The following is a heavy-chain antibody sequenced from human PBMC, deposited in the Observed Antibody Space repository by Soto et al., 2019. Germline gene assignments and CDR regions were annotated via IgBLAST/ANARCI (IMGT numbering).Heavy chain of an antibody. V-gene: IGHV4-31*03. J-gene: IGHJ5*02. CDR3: ARDFHQGFDP. Sequence: SETLSLTCTVSGGSISSGGYYWSWIRQHPGKGLKWIGYIYYSGSTYYNPSLKSRVTISVDTSKNQFSLKLSSVTAADTAVYYCARDFHQGFDPWGQGTLVTVSS. CDR2: IYYSGST. CDR1: GGSISSGGYY.